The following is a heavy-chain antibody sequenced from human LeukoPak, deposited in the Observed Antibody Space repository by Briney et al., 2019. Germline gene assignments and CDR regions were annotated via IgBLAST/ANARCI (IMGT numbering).Heavy chain of an antibody. CDR3: ARVRGGGSTLAP. CDR1: GYTFTGYY. D-gene: IGHD6-13*01. Sequence: GASVKVSCKASGYTFTGYYMHWVRQAPGQGLEWMGWINPNSGGTNYAQKFQGGVTMTRDTSISTAYMELSRLRSDDTAVYYCARVRGGGSTLAPWGQGTLVTVSS. V-gene: IGHV1-2*02. J-gene: IGHJ4*02. CDR2: INPNSGGT.